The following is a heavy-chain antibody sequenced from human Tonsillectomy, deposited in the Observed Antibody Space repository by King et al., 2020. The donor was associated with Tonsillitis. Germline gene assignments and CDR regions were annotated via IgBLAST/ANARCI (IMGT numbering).Heavy chain of an antibody. Sequence: VQLVQSGAEVKKPGASVKVSCKASGYTFTSYGISWVRQAPGQGLEWMGWISAYNGNTNYAQKLQGRVTMTTDTTTSTAYMELRSLRSDDTAVYYCARDKRGRYSTSNLFDIWGQGTMVTVSS. CDR2: ISAYNGNT. CDR3: ARDKRGRYSTSNLFDI. CDR1: GYTFTSYG. J-gene: IGHJ3*02. D-gene: IGHD2-2*01. V-gene: IGHV1-18*01.